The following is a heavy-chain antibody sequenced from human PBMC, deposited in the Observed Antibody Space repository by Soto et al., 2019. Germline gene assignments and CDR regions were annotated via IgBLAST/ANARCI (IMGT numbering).Heavy chain of an antibody. CDR2: ISYDGSNK. J-gene: IGHJ4*02. CDR3: ARDGLAGTTWPFDY. V-gene: IGHV3-30-3*01. D-gene: IGHD6-19*01. Sequence: QVQLVESGGGVVQPGRSLRLSCAASGFTFSSYAMHWVRQAPGKGLEWVAVISYDGSNKYYADSVKGRFTISRDNSKNTLYLQMNSLRAEDTAVYYCARDGLAGTTWPFDYWGQGTLVTVSS. CDR1: GFTFSSYA.